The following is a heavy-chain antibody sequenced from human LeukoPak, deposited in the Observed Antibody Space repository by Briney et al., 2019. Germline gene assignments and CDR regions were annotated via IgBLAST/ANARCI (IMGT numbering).Heavy chain of an antibody. D-gene: IGHD2-2*01. CDR3: ARGPLIPAAPYQYFDY. CDR1: GFTFSSYT. CDR2: ISYDGSNK. V-gene: IGHV3-30-3*01. J-gene: IGHJ4*02. Sequence: GGSLRLSCAAPGFTFSSYTIHWVRQAPGKGLERVAVISYDGSNKYYADSVKGRFTISRDNSKNTLYLQMNSLRAEDTAVYYCARGPLIPAAPYQYFDYWGQGTLVTVSS.